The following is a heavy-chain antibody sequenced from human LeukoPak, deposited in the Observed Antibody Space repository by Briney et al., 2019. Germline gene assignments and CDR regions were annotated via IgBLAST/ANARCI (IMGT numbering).Heavy chain of an antibody. CDR3: ARDTFRYYDSSGPTDY. CDR2: ISAYNGNT. V-gene: IGHV1-18*01. CDR1: GYTFTSYG. D-gene: IGHD3-22*01. J-gene: IGHJ4*02. Sequence: ASVKVSCKASGYTFTSYGISWVRQAPGQGLEWMGWISAYNGNTNYAQKLQGRVTITTDTSTSTAYMELRSLRSDDTAVYYCARDTFRYYDSSGPTDYWGQGTLVTVSS.